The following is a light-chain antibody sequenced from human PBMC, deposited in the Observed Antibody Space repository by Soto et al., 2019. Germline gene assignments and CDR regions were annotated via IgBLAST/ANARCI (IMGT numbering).Light chain of an antibody. CDR3: QQYGSSPRT. Sequence: EIVLTQSPGTLSLSPGERATLSCRASQSLSSSQLAWYQQKPGQAPRLLIHDASSRATGISDRFTGSGSGTDFTLTITTLEPEDFVVYYCQQYGSSPRTFGLGTNVDIK. J-gene: IGKJ1*01. CDR1: QSLSSSQ. V-gene: IGKV3-20*01. CDR2: DAS.